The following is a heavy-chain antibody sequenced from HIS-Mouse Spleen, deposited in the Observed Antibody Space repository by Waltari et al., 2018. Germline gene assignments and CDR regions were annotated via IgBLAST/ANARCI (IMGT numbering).Heavy chain of an antibody. CDR1: GFTFSSYA. CDR2: ISYDGSNK. V-gene: IGHV3-30*04. CDR3: ARDGKGANWEVY. Sequence: QVQLVESGGGVVQPGRSLRLSCAASGFTFSSYAMHWVRQAPGKGWEWVEVISYDGSNKYYADSVKGRFTISRDNSKNTLYLQMNSLRAEDTAVYYCARDGKGANWEVYWGQGTLVTVSS. D-gene: IGHD7-27*01. J-gene: IGHJ4*02.